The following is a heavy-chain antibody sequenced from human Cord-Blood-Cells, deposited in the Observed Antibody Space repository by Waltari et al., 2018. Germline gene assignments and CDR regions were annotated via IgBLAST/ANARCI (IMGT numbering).Heavy chain of an antibody. Sequence: QVQLVQSGAEVKKPGSSVKVSCKASGGTFSSYAISWVRQAPGQGLEWMGGIIPILGIANHAQKFQGRVTSTADESTSTAYMELSSLRSEDTAVYYCAVADILTRLLPAYFDCWGQGTLVTVSS. CDR2: IIPILGIA. CDR3: AVADILTRLLPAYFDC. CDR1: GGTFSSYA. V-gene: IGHV1-69*04. J-gene: IGHJ4*02. D-gene: IGHD3-9*01.